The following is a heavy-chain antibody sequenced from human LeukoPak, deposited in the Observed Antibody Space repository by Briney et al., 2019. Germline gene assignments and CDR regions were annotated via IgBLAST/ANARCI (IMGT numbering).Heavy chain of an antibody. J-gene: IGHJ2*01. CDR3: EKDSVYSSSWYSRYFDL. Sequence: SLRLSCAASGFTFDDYPMHWVRQAPGKGLEWVSGISWNSGSIGYADSVKGRFTISRDNAKTSLYMQMNSLRAEDTALYYCEKDSVYSSSWYSRYFDLWGRGTLVTVSS. CDR1: GFTFDDYP. CDR2: ISWNSGSI. V-gene: IGHV3-9*01. D-gene: IGHD6-13*01.